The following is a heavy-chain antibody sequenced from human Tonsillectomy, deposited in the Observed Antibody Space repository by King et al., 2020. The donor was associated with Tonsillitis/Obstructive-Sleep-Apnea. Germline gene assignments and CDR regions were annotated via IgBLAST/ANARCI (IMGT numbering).Heavy chain of an antibody. CDR3: AKLPSQYSSSWYGGDYWFDP. D-gene: IGHD6-13*01. J-gene: IGHJ5*02. CDR2: ISGSGGST. V-gene: IGHV3-23*04. Sequence: VQLVESGGGLVQPGGSLRLSCAASGFTFSSYAMSWVRQAPGKGLEWVSAISGSGGSTHYADSVKGRFTISRDNSKNTLSLQMNSLRAEDTAVYYCAKLPSQYSSSWYGGDYWFDPWGQGTLVTVSS. CDR1: GFTFSSYA.